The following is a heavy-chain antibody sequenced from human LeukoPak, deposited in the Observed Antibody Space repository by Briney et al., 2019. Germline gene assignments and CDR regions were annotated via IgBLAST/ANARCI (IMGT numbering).Heavy chain of an antibody. CDR2: IYYTGST. J-gene: IGHJ4*02. CDR3: ARSYNSGSYYPYYFDY. CDR1: GGSISSHF. D-gene: IGHD3-10*01. Sequence: SETLSLTCTVSGGSISSHFWSWVRQPPGKGLEWIGSIYYTGSTNHNPSLKSRITMSVDTSKNQFSLKLSSVTAADTAVYYCARSYNSGSYYPYYFDYWGQGTLVTVSS. V-gene: IGHV4-59*11.